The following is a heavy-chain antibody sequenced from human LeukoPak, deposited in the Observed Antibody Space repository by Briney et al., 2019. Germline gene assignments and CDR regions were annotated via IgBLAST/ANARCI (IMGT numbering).Heavy chain of an antibody. Sequence: PGGSLRLSCAASRFIFNNAWMSWVRQAPGKGLEWVGRIKSKTDGGTTDYAAPVKGRFTISRDDSKNTLYLQMNSLKTEDTAVYYCTTDHNFAATIPYDYWGQGTLVTVSS. J-gene: IGHJ4*02. D-gene: IGHD5-12*01. V-gene: IGHV3-15*01. CDR1: RFIFNNAW. CDR3: TTDHNFAATIPYDY. CDR2: IKSKTDGGTT.